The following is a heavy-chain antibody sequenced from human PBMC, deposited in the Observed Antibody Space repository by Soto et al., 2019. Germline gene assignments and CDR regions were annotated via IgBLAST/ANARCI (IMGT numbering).Heavy chain of an antibody. D-gene: IGHD3-16*01. CDR1: GFTFSSYG. V-gene: IGHV3-33*01. CDR2: IWYDGSNK. CDR3: ARDLASHGCWFDP. J-gene: IGHJ5*02. Sequence: AGGSLRLSCAASGFTFSSYGMHWVRQAPGKGLEWVAVIWYDGSNKYYADSVKGRFTISRDNSKNTLYLQMNSLRAEDTAVYYCARDLASHGCWFDPWGQGTLVTVSS.